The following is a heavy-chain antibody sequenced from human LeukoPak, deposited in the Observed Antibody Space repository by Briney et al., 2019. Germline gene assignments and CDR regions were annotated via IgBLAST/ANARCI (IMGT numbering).Heavy chain of an antibody. J-gene: IGHJ3*02. CDR3: AKDTSPSSSSSYFDAFDM. CDR2: INKDGSKK. Sequence: GGSLRLSCASSGFTFSNDWMTWVRQAQGKGLEWVANINKDGSKKNYVDSVKGRFTISRDNSKNSLFLQMNSLRAEDTAIYYCAKDTSPSSSSSYFDAFDMWGQGTMVTVSS. D-gene: IGHD6-19*01. CDR1: GFTFSNDW. V-gene: IGHV3-7*01.